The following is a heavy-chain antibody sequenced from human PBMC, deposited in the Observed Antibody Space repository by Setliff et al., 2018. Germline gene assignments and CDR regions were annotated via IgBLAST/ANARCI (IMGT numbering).Heavy chain of an antibody. Sequence: GSLRLSCAASGFAFNTYWMRWVRQVPGKGLVWVARINGDGSVANYGDSVKGRFTISRNNAKNSLYLQMTSLRAEDTAVYYCAKNGFGVVALGVNNWFDPWGQGTLVTVSS. V-gene: IGHV3-74*01. CDR1: GFAFNTYW. CDR3: AKNGFGVVALGVNNWFDP. J-gene: IGHJ5*02. CDR2: INGDGSVA. D-gene: IGHD3-10*01.